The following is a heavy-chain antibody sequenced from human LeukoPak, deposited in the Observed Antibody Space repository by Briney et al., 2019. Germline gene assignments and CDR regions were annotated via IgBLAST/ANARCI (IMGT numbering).Heavy chain of an antibody. CDR2: IYTSGST. J-gene: IGHJ5*02. CDR3: ARSLDFWSGSHNWFDP. CDR1: GGSISSGSYY. V-gene: IGHV4-61*02. Sequence: SQTLSLTCTVSGGSISSGSYYWSWIRQPAGKGLEWIGRIYTSGSTNYNPSLKSRVTISVDTSKNQFSLKLSSVTAADTAVYYCARSLDFWSGSHNWFDPWGQGTLVTVSS. D-gene: IGHD3-3*01.